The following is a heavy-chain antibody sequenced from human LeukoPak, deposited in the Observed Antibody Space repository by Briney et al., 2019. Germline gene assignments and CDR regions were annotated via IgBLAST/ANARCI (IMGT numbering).Heavy chain of an antibody. V-gene: IGHV3-66*02. CDR3: ASSTVYYHYYMDV. CDR1: GFTVSSNY. Sequence: GGSLRLSCAASGFTVSSNYMSWVRQAPGKGLEWVSVIYSGGSTYYADSVKGRFTISRDNSKNTLYLQMNSLRAEDTAVYYCASSTVYYHYYMDVWGKGTTVTVSS. D-gene: IGHD2-2*01. CDR2: IYSGGST. J-gene: IGHJ6*03.